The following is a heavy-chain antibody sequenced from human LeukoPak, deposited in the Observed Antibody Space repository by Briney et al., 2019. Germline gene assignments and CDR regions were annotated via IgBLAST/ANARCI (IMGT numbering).Heavy chain of an antibody. V-gene: IGHV1-18*01. CDR3: ARGVDYDSSGYYYFDY. CDR1: GYTFTSYG. CDR2: ISAYNGNT. J-gene: IGHJ4*02. Sequence: GASVKVSCKASGYTFTSYGISWVRQASGQGLEWMGWISAYNGNTNYAQKLQGRVTMTTDTSTSTAYMELRSLRSDDTAVYYCARGVDYDSSGYYYFDYWGQGTLVTVSS. D-gene: IGHD3-22*01.